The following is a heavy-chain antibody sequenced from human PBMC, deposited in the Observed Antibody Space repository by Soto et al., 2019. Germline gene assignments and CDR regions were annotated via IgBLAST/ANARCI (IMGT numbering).Heavy chain of an antibody. D-gene: IGHD3-22*01. CDR3: ARDREDNVIVVVITTGVAFDI. V-gene: IGHV3-30-3*01. CDR2: ISYDGSNK. J-gene: IGHJ3*02. Sequence: QVQLVESGGGVVQPGRSLRLSCAASGFTFSSYAMHWVRQAPGKGLEWVAVISYDGSNKYYADSVKGRFTISRDNSKNALYPQMNSLRAEDTAVYYCARDREDNVIVVVITTGVAFDIWGQGTMVTVSS. CDR1: GFTFSSYA.